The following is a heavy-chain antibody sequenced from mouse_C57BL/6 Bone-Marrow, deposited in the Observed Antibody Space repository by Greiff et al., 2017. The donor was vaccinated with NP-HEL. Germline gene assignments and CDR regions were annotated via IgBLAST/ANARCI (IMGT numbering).Heavy chain of an antibody. CDR1: GYTFTSYD. D-gene: IGHD1-1*01. J-gene: IGHJ1*03. CDR2: IYPRDGST. V-gene: IGHV1-85*01. CDR3: ARRIYYYGSSHYWYFDV. Sequence: QVQLQQSGPELVKPGASVKLSCKASGYTFTSYDINWVKQRPGQGLEWIGWIYPRDGSTKYNEKFKGKATLTVDTSSSTAYMELHSLTSEDSAVYFCARRIYYYGSSHYWYFDVWGTGTTVTVSS.